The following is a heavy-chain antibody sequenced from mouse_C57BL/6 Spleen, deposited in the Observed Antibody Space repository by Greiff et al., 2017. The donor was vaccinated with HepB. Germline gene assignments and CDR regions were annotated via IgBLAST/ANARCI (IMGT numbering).Heavy chain of an antibody. CDR2: IDPSDSYT. CDR3: ARQGVAGFDY. Sequence: QVQLKQSGAELVMPGASVKLSCKASGYTFTSYWMHWVKQRPGQGLEWIGEIDPSDSYTNYNQKFKGKSTLTVDKSSSTAYMQLSSLTSEDSAVYYCARQGVAGFDYWGQGTTLTVSS. CDR1: GYTFTSYW. J-gene: IGHJ2*01. D-gene: IGHD1-1*02. V-gene: IGHV1-69*01.